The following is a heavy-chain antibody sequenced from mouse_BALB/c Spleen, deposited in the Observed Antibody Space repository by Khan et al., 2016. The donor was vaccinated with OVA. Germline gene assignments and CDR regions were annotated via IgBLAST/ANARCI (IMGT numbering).Heavy chain of an antibody. CDR3: ARWFAY. Sequence: EVQLQESGPGLVKPSQSLSLTCTVTGYSITSDYAWNWIRQFPGNKLEWMGYMHYSGSTSYNPSLKSRICITRDSSKNQFFLHLNSVTSEDTATYYCARWFAYWGQGTLVTVSA. V-gene: IGHV3-2*02. J-gene: IGHJ3*01. CDR2: MHYSGST. CDR1: GYSITSDYA.